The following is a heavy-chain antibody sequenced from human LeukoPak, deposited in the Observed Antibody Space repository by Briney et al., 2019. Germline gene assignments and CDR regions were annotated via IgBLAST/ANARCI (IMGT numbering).Heavy chain of an antibody. V-gene: IGHV5-51*01. CDR3: ARQTTPRSYAHDAFDI. CDR1: GYSFTSYW. D-gene: IGHD1-14*01. J-gene: IGHJ3*02. CDR2: IYPGDSDT. Sequence: GESLKISCKGSGYSFTSYWIGWVRQMPGKGLEWMGIIYPGDSDTGYSPSFQGQVTISADKSISTAYLQWSSLKASDTAMYYCARQTTPRSYAHDAFDIWGQGTMVTVSS.